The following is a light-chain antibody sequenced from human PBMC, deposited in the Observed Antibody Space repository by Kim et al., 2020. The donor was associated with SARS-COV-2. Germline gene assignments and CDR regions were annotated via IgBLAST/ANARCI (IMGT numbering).Light chain of an antibody. CDR1: QGIANF. CDR2: AAS. CDR3: LQHSTYPRT. J-gene: IGKJ5*01. V-gene: IGKV1-17*03. Sequence: ASIGDRVTITCRASQGIANFLARFQQKPGKAPKRLIYAASGLESGVPSRFSGSGSGTEFTLTISSLQPEDFATYYCLQHSTYPRTFGQGTRLEIK.